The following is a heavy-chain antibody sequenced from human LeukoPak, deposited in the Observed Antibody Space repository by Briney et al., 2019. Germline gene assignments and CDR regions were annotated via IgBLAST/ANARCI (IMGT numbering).Heavy chain of an antibody. J-gene: IGHJ4*02. Sequence: PSETLSLTCAVYGGSFSGYYWSWIRQPPGKGLEWIGEINHSGSTNYNPSLKSRVTISLDTSKSQFSLKVRYVTAADTAVYYCARGLNDSWTGENYRGQGTLVTVSS. CDR1: GGSFSGYY. CDR2: INHSGST. D-gene: IGHD3-3*01. V-gene: IGHV4-34*01. CDR3: ARGLNDSWTGENY.